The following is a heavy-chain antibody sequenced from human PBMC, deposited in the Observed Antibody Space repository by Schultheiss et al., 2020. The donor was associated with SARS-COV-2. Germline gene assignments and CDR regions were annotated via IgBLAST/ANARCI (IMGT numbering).Heavy chain of an antibody. J-gene: IGHJ6*02. V-gene: IGHV3-11*04. D-gene: IGHD2-15*01. Sequence: GGSLRLSCAASGFTFSDYYMSWIRQAPGKGLEWVSYISSSGSTIYYADSVKGRFTISRDNAKNSLYLQMNSLRAEDTAVYYCARDRRDIVVVVASTYYYYGMDVWGQGTTVTVSS. CDR2: ISSSGSTI. CDR3: ARDRRDIVVVVASTYYYYGMDV. CDR1: GFTFSDYY.